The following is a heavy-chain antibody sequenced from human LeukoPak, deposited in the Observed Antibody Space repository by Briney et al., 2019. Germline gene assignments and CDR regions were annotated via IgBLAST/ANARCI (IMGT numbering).Heavy chain of an antibody. V-gene: IGHV1-69*13. CDR3: ARDHYGEPNNWFDP. J-gene: IGHJ5*02. D-gene: IGHD4-17*01. Sequence: ASVKVSCKVSGYTLTELSMHWVRQAPGQGLEWMGGIIPIFGTANYAQKFQGRVTITADESTSTAYMELSSLRSEDTAVYYCARDHYGEPNNWFDPWGQGTLVTVSS. CDR2: IIPIFGTA. CDR1: GYTLTELS.